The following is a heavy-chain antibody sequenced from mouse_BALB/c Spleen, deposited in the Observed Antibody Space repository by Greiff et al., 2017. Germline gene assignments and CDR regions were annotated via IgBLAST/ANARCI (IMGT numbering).Heavy chain of an antibody. CDR2: IYPGNSDT. CDR1: GYSFTSYW. J-gene: IGHJ2*01. V-gene: IGHV1-5*01. CDR3: TRYDYDPYYFDY. D-gene: IGHD2-4*01. Sequence: EVQLQQSGTVLARPGASVKMSCKASGYSFTSYWMHWVKQRPGQGLEWIGAIYPGNSDTSYNQKFKGKAKLTAVTSASTAYMELSSLTNEDSAVYYCTRYDYDPYYFDYWGQGTTLTVSS.